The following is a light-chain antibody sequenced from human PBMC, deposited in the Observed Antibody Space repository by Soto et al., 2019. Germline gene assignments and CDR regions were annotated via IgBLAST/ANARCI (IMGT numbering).Light chain of an antibody. J-gene: IGKJ4*01. V-gene: IGKV3-11*01. CDR1: QTISSY. CDR3: QQRTNWPRT. Sequence: EIVLTQSPATLSLSPGERATLSCRASQTISSYLAWYQQKPGQAPRLLIYDASNRAAGIPARFSAFGSGTDFTLTISSLDPEDLAIYYCQQRTNWPRTFGGGTKVEIK. CDR2: DAS.